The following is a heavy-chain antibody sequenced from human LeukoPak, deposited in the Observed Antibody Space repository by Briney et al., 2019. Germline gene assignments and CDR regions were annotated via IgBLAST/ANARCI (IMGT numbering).Heavy chain of an antibody. CDR1: GFTFSDYY. J-gene: IGHJ4*02. Sequence: GGSLRLSCAASGFTFSDYYMSWIRQAPGKGLEWVSGISGSGYEAYYADSVNGRFTISRDNSKSTVFLQMSSLRAEDTAIYYCAKSPSAWLFDYWGQGTLVTVSS. V-gene: IGHV3-23*01. CDR3: AKSPSAWLFDY. CDR2: ISGSGYEA. D-gene: IGHD2-2*01.